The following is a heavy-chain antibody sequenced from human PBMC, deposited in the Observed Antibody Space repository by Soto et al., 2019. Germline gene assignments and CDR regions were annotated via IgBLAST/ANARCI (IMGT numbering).Heavy chain of an antibody. J-gene: IGHJ4*02. Sequence: PGGSLRLSCAASGFTFSSYGMHWVRQAPGKGLEWVAVIWYDGSNKYYADSVKGRFTISRDNSKNTLYLQMNSLRAEDTAVYYCARGGSYGDFDYWGQGTLVTVSS. CDR2: IWYDGSNK. CDR1: GFTFSSYG. CDR3: ARGGSYGDFDY. D-gene: IGHD2-15*01. V-gene: IGHV3-33*01.